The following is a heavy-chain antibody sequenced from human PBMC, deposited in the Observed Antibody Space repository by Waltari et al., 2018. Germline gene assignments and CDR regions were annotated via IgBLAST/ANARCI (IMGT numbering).Heavy chain of an antibody. CDR2: IYYSGRT. D-gene: IGHD6-13*01. Sequence: QVQLQESGPGLVQPSETLSLTCTVSGGSISSYSWSWIRQPPGTGLGWIGYIYYSGRTNYKPYLKSRVTISVDTSKNQFSLKLSSVTAADTAVYYCASGWNRSSWDGGYYMDVWGKGTTVTVSS. CDR3: ASGWNRSSWDGGYYMDV. J-gene: IGHJ6*03. CDR1: GGSISSYS. V-gene: IGHV4-59*01.